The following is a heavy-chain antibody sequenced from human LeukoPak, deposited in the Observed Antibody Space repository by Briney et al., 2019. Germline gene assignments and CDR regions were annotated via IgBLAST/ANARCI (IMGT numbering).Heavy chain of an antibody. CDR3: AREEYYYYYMDV. J-gene: IGHJ6*03. Sequence: ASVKVSCKASGYTFTGYYMHWVRQAPGQGLEWMGWISAYSGDTKYAQSLQGRVTMTTDTSTSTAYMELRSLRSDDTVVYYCAREEYYYYYMDVWGKGTTVTISS. CDR1: GYTFTGYY. CDR2: ISAYSGDT. V-gene: IGHV1-18*04.